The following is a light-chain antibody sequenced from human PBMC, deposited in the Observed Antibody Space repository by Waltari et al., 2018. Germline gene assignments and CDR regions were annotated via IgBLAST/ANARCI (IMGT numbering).Light chain of an antibody. V-gene: IGLV2-11*01. CDR3: CSYAGSYTRV. CDR2: DVT. J-gene: IGLJ3*02. Sequence: SALPQPRSVSGSPGQSVTISCTGTTNALGSYNYVSWYQQHPGKAPKLIILDVTKRPSGVPDRLSGSKSGNTASLTISGLRAEDEAEYYCCSYAGSYTRVFGGGTKLTVL. CDR1: TNALGSYNY.